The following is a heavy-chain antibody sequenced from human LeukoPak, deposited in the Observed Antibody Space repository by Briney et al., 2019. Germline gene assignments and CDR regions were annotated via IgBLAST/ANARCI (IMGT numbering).Heavy chain of an antibody. CDR2: IYYSGST. D-gene: IGHD6-13*01. CDR3: AIINGSSWYGHYYFDY. J-gene: IGHJ4*02. Sequence: SETLSLTCTVPGGSICSNIYYWGWIRQPPGKGLEWIGRIYYSGSTYYNPSLKSRVTISVDTSKNQFSLKLSILTAADTAVYYCAIINGSSWYGHYYFDYWGQGTLVTVSS. CDR1: GGSICSNIYY. V-gene: IGHV4-39*01.